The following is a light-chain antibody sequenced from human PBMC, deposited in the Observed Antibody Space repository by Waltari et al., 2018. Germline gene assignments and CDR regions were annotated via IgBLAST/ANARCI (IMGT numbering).Light chain of an antibody. CDR1: QSVSNT. CDR3: QHYNNWPPLFT. V-gene: IGKV3-15*01. J-gene: IGKJ3*01. Sequence: EIVMTQSPATLSVSPGERATLSCRASQSVSNTLAWYQQKPGQAPRLLIYGASNRATGIPARFSGSGSGTDFTLTISSLQSEDFAVYYCQHYNNWPPLFTFGPGTKVDIK. CDR2: GAS.